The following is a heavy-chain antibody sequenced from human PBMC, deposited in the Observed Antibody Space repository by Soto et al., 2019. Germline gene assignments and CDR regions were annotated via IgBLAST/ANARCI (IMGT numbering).Heavy chain of an antibody. CDR2: IYYSGST. V-gene: IGHV4-59*01. CDR3: ARDRRYCSGGSCDYSYMDV. J-gene: IGHJ6*03. D-gene: IGHD2-15*01. CDR1: GGSISSYY. Sequence: PSETLSLTCTVSGGSISSYYWSWIRQPPGKGLEWIGYIYYSGSTNYNPSLKSRVTISVDTSKNQFSLKLSSVTAADTAVYYCARDRRYCSGGSCDYSYMDVWGKGTTVTVSS.